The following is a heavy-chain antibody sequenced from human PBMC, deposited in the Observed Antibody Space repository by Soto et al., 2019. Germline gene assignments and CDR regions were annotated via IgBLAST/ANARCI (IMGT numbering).Heavy chain of an antibody. V-gene: IGHV1-69*02. CDR1: GGTFSSYT. CDR3: ARGPEVGAPLSSWFDP. CDR2: IIPILGIA. Sequence: SVKVSCKASGGTFSSYTISWVRQAPGQGLEWMGRIIPILGIANNAQKFQGRVTITADKSTSTAYMELSSLRSEDTAVYYCARGPEVGAPLSSWFDPWGQGTLVTVSS. D-gene: IGHD1-26*01. J-gene: IGHJ5*02.